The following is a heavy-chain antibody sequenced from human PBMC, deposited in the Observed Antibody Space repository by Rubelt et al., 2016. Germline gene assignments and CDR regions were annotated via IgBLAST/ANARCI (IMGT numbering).Heavy chain of an antibody. Sequence: SGSTYYNPSLKSRVTISVDTSKNQFSLKLSSVTAADTAVYYCARFRDGYNYFDYWGQGTLVTVSS. CDR3: ARFRDGYNYFDY. J-gene: IGHJ4*02. D-gene: IGHD5-24*01. V-gene: IGHV4-39*01. CDR2: SGST.